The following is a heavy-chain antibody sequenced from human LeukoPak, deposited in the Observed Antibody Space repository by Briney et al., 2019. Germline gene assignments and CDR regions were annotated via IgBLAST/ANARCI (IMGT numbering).Heavy chain of an antibody. CDR1: GFTFSRYW. D-gene: IGHD6-19*01. CDR3: ARGVGSGWYHFDN. V-gene: IGHV3-74*01. CDR2: INSDGSST. Sequence: GGSLRLSCAASGFTFSRYWLHWVRQAPGKGLVWVSRINSDGSSTTYADSVKGRFTISRDNAENTLYLQMNSLRVEDTAVYYCARGVGSGWYHFDNWGQGTLVTVSS. J-gene: IGHJ4*02.